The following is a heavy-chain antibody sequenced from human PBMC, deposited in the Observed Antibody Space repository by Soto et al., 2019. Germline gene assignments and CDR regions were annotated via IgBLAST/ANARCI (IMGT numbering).Heavy chain of an antibody. Sequence: RRLSCAASGFTFSSYAMSWVRQAPGKGLEWVSAISGSGGSTYYADSVKGRFTISRDNSKNTLYLQMNSLRAEDTAVYYCAKDPSITGTTAWGQGTLVTVSS. V-gene: IGHV3-23*01. CDR1: GFTFSSYA. CDR3: AKDPSITGTTA. J-gene: IGHJ5*02. CDR2: ISGSGGST. D-gene: IGHD1-7*01.